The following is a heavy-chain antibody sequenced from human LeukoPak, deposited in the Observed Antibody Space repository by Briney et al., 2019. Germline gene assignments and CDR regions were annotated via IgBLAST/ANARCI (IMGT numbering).Heavy chain of an antibody. CDR1: GFTFSSYA. V-gene: IGHV3-23*01. CDR3: ANTGTHYYFDY. J-gene: IGHJ4*02. D-gene: IGHD1-14*01. Sequence: SGGSLRLSCAASGFTFSSYAMSWVRQAPGKGLEWVSAISSSGGSTYYADSGKGRFTISRDNSKNTLYLQMNSLRAEDTAVYYCANTGTHYYFDYWGQGTLVTVSS. CDR2: ISSSGGST.